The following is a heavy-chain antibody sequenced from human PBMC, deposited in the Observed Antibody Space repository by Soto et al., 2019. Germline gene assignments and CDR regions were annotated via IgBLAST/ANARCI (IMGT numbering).Heavy chain of an antibody. CDR2: INPNGGST. Sequence: ASVKVSCKASGYIFINYYIHWVRQAPGQGLEWIGIINPNGGSTNYAQKFRGRVTMARDTSTSTVYMDLSSLRSDDTAVYYCARDECSGGSCIYGMDVWGQGTTVTVSS. CDR3: ARDECSGGSCIYGMDV. D-gene: IGHD2-15*01. V-gene: IGHV1-46*01. CDR1: GYIFINYY. J-gene: IGHJ6*02.